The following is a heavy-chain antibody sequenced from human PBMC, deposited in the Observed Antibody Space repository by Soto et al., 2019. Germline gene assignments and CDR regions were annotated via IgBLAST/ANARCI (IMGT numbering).Heavy chain of an antibody. CDR3: VKSPAKYSTARTSGC. J-gene: IGHJ4*03. CDR1: VFAFRDSL. V-gene: IGHV3-23*01. Sequence: PGGSLRLSFAASVFAFRDSLLSWVRQTPGKVLGWVSAIIGSGVSTYYAYSVKGRFTISRDNSNDALYLQMNILRAEDTAVYDFVKSPAKYSTARTSGCWGHGTLVTVSS. CDR2: IIGSGVST. D-gene: IGHD6-19*01.